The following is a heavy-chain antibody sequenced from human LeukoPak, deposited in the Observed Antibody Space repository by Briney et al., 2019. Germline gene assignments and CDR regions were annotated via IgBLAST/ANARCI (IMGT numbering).Heavy chain of an antibody. CDR3: ASLRGYSYGYNDYYYGMDV. V-gene: IGHV4-39*01. D-gene: IGHD5-18*01. CDR1: GGSISSSTYF. CDR2: VYYSGTT. J-gene: IGHJ6*02. Sequence: SETLSLTCTVSGGSISSSTYFWGWIRQPPGKGLEWIGSVYYSGTTYYNPSLKSRVTISVDTSKNQFSLKLSSVTAADTAVYYCASLRGYSYGYNDYYYGMDVWGQGTTVTVSS.